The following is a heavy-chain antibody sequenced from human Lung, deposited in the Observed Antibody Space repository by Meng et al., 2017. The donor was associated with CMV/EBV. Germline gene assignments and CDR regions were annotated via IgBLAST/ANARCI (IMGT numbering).Heavy chain of an antibody. Sequence: WGSXRLSCAASGFTFSDYYMSWIRQAPGTGREGVSYIRSSCSTIYYADSVKGRFTVSRENAKNTLYLQMNSLKAEDTAVYYCARARYSNYVLDYWGQGTLVTVSS. J-gene: IGHJ4*02. V-gene: IGHV3-11*04. CDR1: GFTFSDYY. CDR2: IRSSCSTI. CDR3: ARARYSNYVLDY. D-gene: IGHD4-11*01.